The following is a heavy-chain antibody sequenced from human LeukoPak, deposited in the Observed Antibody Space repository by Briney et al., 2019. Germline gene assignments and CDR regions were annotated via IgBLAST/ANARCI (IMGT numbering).Heavy chain of an antibody. J-gene: IGHJ4*02. CDR2: ISYDGSNK. D-gene: IGHD6-19*01. CDR3: AKSGTWLVRDYFDY. Sequence: GGSLRLSCAASGFTFSSYGMHWVRQAPGKGLEWVAVISYDGSNKYYADSVKGRFTISRDNSKNTLYLQMNSLRAEDTAVYYCAKSGTWLVRDYFDYWGQGTLVAVSS. V-gene: IGHV3-30*18. CDR1: GFTFSSYG.